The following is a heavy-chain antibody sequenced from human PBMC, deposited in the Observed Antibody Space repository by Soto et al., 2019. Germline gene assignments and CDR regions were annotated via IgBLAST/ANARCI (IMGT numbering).Heavy chain of an antibody. D-gene: IGHD6-13*01. V-gene: IGHV4-31*03. Sequence: LSLTCTVSGGSISSGGYYWSWIRQHPGKGLEWIGYIYYSGSTYYNPSLKSRVTISVDTSKNQFSLKLSSVTAADTAVYYCARKSPAAAAGIHSPYYFDYWGQGTLVTVSS. CDR2: IYYSGST. CDR1: GGSISSGGYY. J-gene: IGHJ4*02. CDR3: ARKSPAAAAGIHSPYYFDY.